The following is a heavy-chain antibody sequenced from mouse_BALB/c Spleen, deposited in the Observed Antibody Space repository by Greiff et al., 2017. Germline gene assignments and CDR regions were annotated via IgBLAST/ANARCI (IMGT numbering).Heavy chain of an antibody. D-gene: IGHD2-2*01. CDR2: IYPGDGDT. J-gene: IGHJ4*01. CDR1: GYAFSSYW. V-gene: IGHV1-80*01. CDR3: ARSGGYDEEDYYAMDY. Sequence: VQLQQSGAELVRPGSSVKISCKASGYAFSSYWMNWVKQRPGQGLEWIGQIYPGDGDTNYNGKFKGKATLTADKSSSTAYMQLSSLTSEDSAVYFCARSGGYDEEDYYAMDYWGQGTSVTVSS.